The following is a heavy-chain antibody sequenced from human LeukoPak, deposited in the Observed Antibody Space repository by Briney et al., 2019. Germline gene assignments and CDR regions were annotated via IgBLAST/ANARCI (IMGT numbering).Heavy chain of an antibody. CDR3: AKALGTLRAPIDY. CDR2: ISSDGSNK. V-gene: IGHV3-30*18. CDR1: GFTFSSYG. D-gene: IGHD3-16*01. Sequence: GRSLRLSCAASGFTFSSYGMHWVRQAPGKGLEWVAVISSDGSNKNYADSVKGRFTISRDNSKNTLYLQMNSLRAEDTAVYYCAKALGTLRAPIDYWGQGTLVTVSS. J-gene: IGHJ4*02.